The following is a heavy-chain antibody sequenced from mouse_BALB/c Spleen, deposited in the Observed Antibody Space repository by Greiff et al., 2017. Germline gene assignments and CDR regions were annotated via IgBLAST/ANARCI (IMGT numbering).Heavy chain of an antibody. Sequence: VQLQQSGAELARPGASVKLSCKASGYTFTSYWMQWVKQRPGQGLEWIGAIYPGDGDTRYTQKFKGKATLTADKSSSTAYMQLSSLASEDSAVYYCAIYGNYPWFAYWGQGTLVTVSA. CDR2: IYPGDGDT. CDR1: GYTFTSYW. CDR3: AIYGNYPWFAY. D-gene: IGHD2-1*01. J-gene: IGHJ3*01. V-gene: IGHV1-87*01.